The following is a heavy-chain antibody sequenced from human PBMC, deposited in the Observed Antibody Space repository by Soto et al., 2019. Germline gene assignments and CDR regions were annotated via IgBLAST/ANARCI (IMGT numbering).Heavy chain of an antibody. Sequence: PGGSLRLSCAASGFTFSSYAMHWVRQTPGKGLEYVSAISSNGGSTYYANSVKGRFTISRDNSKNTLYLQMGSLRAEDMAVYYCARAADYYDSRRKQYFQHWGQGT. J-gene: IGHJ1*01. D-gene: IGHD3-22*01. CDR2: ISSNGGST. CDR1: GFTFSSYA. V-gene: IGHV3-64*01. CDR3: ARAADYYDSRRKQYFQH.